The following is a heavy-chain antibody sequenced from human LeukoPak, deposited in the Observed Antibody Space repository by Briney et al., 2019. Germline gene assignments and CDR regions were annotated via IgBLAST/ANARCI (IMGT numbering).Heavy chain of an antibody. D-gene: IGHD4-11*01. CDR2: IWNDGSNR. J-gene: IGHJ4*02. CDR3: AKDAQRGFDYSNSLEY. CDR1: GFTFSHYG. V-gene: IGHV3-33*06. Sequence: GGSLRLSCVASGFTFSHYGMHWLRQPPAKGREWVAVIWNDGSNRYYADSVKGRFTISRDNSKNTVYLKMNSLRAADTSVYYCAKDAQRGFDYSNSLEYWGQGTLVTVSS.